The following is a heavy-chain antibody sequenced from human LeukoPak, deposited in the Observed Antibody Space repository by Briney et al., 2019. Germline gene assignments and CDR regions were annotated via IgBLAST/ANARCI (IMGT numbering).Heavy chain of an antibody. J-gene: IGHJ4*02. V-gene: IGHV1-69*13. CDR2: IIPIFGTA. D-gene: IGHD5-24*01. Sequence: SVKVSCKASGGTFSSYAISWVRQAPGQGLEWMGRIIPIFGTANYAQKFQGRVTITADESTSTAYMELSSLRSEDTAVYYCARDFPGDGYNYNYWGQGTLVTVSS. CDR3: ARDFPGDGYNYNY. CDR1: GGTFSSYA.